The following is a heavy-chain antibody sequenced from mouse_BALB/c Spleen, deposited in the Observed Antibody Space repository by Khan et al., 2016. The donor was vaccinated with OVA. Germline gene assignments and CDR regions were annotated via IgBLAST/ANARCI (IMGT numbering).Heavy chain of an antibody. V-gene: IGHV14-3*02. Sequence: VQLKESGAELVKPGASVKLSCTASGFNIKDTYMHWVKQRPEQGLEWIGRIGPANGETKYDPKFQGKATITADTSSNTSYLQVSSLTSEDSAVYDCVRATWDPRNFDVWGAGTTVTVSS. CDR3: VRATWDPRNFDV. J-gene: IGHJ1*01. D-gene: IGHD4-1*01. CDR2: IGPANGET. CDR1: GFNIKDTY.